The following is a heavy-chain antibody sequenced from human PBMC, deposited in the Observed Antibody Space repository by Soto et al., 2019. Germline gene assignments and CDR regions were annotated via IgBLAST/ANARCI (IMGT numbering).Heavy chain of an antibody. CDR2: ISATGGST. Sequence: PGGSLRLSCAASGFRFNNYAMNWVRQAPGKGLEWVATISATGGSTYYADSVKGRFTISRDNSKNTLYLQMNGLRVEDTAVYYCAKERLAGNFDYWGQGTQVTVSS. CDR1: GFRFNNYA. D-gene: IGHD1-1*01. CDR3: AKERLAGNFDY. J-gene: IGHJ4*02. V-gene: IGHV3-23*01.